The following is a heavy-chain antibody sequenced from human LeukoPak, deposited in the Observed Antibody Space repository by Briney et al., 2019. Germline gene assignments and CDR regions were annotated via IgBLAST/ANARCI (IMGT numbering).Heavy chain of an antibody. D-gene: IGHD2/OR15-2a*01. J-gene: IGHJ4*02. CDR2: IWYDGSNK. CDR1: GFTYSSYG. CDR3: ARELSPAVKFYFDS. Sequence: GGSLRLSCAAAGFTYSSYGMHWVRQAPGKGLEWVAFIWYDGSNKYYADSVKGRFTISRDNSKNTVYLQMNSLRVEDTAVYYCARELSPAVKFYFDSWGQGTQVTVSS. V-gene: IGHV3-33*01.